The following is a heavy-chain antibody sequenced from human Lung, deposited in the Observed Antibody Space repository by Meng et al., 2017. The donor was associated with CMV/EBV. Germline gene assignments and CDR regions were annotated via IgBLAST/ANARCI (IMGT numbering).Heavy chain of an antibody. D-gene: IGHD4-17*01. V-gene: IGHV3-48*04. CDR2: INSESTNI. Sequence: GGSLRLXCVASGFTFRTYGMNWFRQAPGKGQEWVSHINSESTNIGYADSVKGRFTISRDIAGNSLYLQMNSLRAEDTAVYYCATDPDGDYDFDYWGQGSLVTVSS. J-gene: IGHJ4*02. CDR1: GFTFRTYG. CDR3: ATDPDGDYDFDY.